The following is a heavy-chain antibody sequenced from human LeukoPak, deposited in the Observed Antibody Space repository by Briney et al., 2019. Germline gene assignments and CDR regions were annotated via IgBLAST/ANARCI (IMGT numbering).Heavy chain of an antibody. CDR1: GFNFNTYG. CDR3: ARDLGWGELPGWFDP. D-gene: IGHD1-26*01. Sequence: GGSLRLSCAASGFNFNTYGMYWVRQAPGKGLEWVAFIRYDETNEYYADSVKGRFTISRDNAKNSLYLQMNSLRAEDTAVYYCARDLGWGELPGWFDPWGQGTLVTVSS. V-gene: IGHV3-30*02. CDR2: IRYDETNE. J-gene: IGHJ5*02.